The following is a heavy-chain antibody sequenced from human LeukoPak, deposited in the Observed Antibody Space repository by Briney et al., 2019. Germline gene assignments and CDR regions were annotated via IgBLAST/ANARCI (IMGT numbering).Heavy chain of an antibody. V-gene: IGHV3-21*04. CDR3: ARGSAWERGSYDY. CDR2: ISSSSSYI. Sequence: GGSLRLSCAASGFTFSSYSMNWVRQAPGKGLEWVSSISSSSSYIYYADSVKGRFTISRDNAENSLYLQMNSLRVEDTAVYYCARGSAWERGSYDYWGQGTLVTVSS. CDR1: GFTFSSYS. J-gene: IGHJ4*02. D-gene: IGHD1-26*01.